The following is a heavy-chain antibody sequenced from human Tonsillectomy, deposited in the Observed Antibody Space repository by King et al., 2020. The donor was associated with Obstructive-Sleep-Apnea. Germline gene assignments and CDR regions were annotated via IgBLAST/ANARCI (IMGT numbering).Heavy chain of an antibody. J-gene: IGHJ4*02. D-gene: IGHD3-9*01. CDR1: GSSISNGYY. CDR2: LYHTGST. V-gene: IGHV4-38-2*02. CDR3: ARGRIYYDVLTAMSGFDF. Sequence: PLQESGPGLVKPSETLSLTCTVAGSSISNGYYWAWIRQPPGKGLEWIGHLYHTGSTYYNPSLKSRITLSADTSKNQFSLGLSSMTAADTAVYFCARGRIYYDVLTAMSGFDFWGPGTVVTVSS.